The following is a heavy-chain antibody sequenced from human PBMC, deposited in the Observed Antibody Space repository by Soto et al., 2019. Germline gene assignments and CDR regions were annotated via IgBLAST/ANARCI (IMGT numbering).Heavy chain of an antibody. CDR2: ISWNSGSI. Sequence: GGSLRLSCAASGFTFDDYAMHWVRQAPGKGLEWVSGISWNSGSIGYADSVKGRFTISRDNAKNSLYLQMNSLRAEDTALYYCAKDPDSKALYYFDYWGQGTLVTVSS. D-gene: IGHD2-21*01. CDR1: GFTFDDYA. CDR3: AKDPDSKALYYFDY. V-gene: IGHV3-9*01. J-gene: IGHJ4*02.